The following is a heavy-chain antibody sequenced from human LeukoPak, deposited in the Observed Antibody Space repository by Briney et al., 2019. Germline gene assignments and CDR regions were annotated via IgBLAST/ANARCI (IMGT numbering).Heavy chain of an antibody. D-gene: IGHD2-15*01. CDR1: GFTFSSYA. J-gene: IGHJ3*02. Sequence: GGSLRLSCAASGFTFSSYAMSWVRQAPGKGLEWVSAISGSGGSTYYADSVKGRFTISRDNSKNTLYLQMDSLRAEDTAVYYCAPIEVVVAAHDAFDIWGQGTMVTVSS. V-gene: IGHV3-23*01. CDR2: ISGSGGST. CDR3: APIEVVVAAHDAFDI.